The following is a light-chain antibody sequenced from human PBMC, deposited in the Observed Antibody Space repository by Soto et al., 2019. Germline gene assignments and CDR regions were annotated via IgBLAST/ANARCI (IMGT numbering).Light chain of an antibody. CDR2: GAS. J-gene: IGKJ4*01. Sequence: EIVLTQSPGTLSLSPGERANLSCRASQSVSSSYLAWYQQKPGQAPRLRTYGASSRATGIPDRFSGSGSGTDFSLTISRLEPEDGAVYYCQQYGSSPLIFGGGTKVEIK. V-gene: IGKV3-20*01. CDR3: QQYGSSPLI. CDR1: QSVSSSY.